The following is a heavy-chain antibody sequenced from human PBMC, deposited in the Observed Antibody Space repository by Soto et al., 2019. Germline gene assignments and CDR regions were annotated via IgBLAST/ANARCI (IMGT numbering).Heavy chain of an antibody. Sequence: SETLSLTCDVSGNSISPGYYWGWIRQPPGKGLEWIASIHHSGNTFYNPSLKSRVTISVDTSENQFSLELSSVTAADTAVYYCARDTDRSGYYYPFDYWGQGTLVAVSS. CDR3: ARDTDRSGYYYPFDY. CDR2: IHHSGNT. J-gene: IGHJ4*02. CDR1: GNSISPGYY. V-gene: IGHV4-38-2*02. D-gene: IGHD3-22*01.